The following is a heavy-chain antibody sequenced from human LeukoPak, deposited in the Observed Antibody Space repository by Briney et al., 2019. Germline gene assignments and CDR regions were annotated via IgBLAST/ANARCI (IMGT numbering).Heavy chain of an antibody. V-gene: IGHV3-23*01. D-gene: IGHD4-23*01. J-gene: IGHJ6*02. CDR3: AKATTVVNLRYYYYGMDV. CDR1: GFTFNNYG. CDR2: ISDSGGDT. Sequence: GGSLRLSCAASGFTFNNYGMSWVRQAPGKGLEWVSAISDSGGDTYYADSVKGRFTISRDNSKNTLYLQMNSLRAEDTAVYYCAKATTVVNLRYYYYGMDVWGQGTTVTVSS.